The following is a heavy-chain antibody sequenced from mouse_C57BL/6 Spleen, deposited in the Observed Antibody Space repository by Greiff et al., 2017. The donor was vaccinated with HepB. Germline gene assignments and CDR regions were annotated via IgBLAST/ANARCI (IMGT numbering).Heavy chain of an antibody. J-gene: IGHJ4*01. CDR1: GYTFTSYW. Sequence: VQLQQSGAELAKPGASVKLSCKASGYTFTSYWMHWVKQRPGQGLEWIGYINPSSGYTKYNQKFKDKATLTADKSSSTAYMQLSSLTYEDSAVYYCARDRSSYYGSSRYYYAMDYWGQGTSVTVSS. V-gene: IGHV1-7*01. CDR2: INPSSGYT. CDR3: ARDRSSYYGSSRYYYAMDY. D-gene: IGHD1-1*01.